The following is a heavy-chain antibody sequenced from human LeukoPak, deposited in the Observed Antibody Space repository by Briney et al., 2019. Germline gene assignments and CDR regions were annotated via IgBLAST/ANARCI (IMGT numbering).Heavy chain of an antibody. CDR2: IYYSGST. V-gene: IGHV4-59*01. D-gene: IGHD2-2*02. J-gene: IGHJ6*03. CDR1: GGSISSYY. Sequence: SETLSLTCTVSGGSISSYYWSWLRQPPGKGLEWIGYIYYSGSTNYNPSLKSRVTISVDTSKNQFSLKLSSVTAADTAVYYCARDRLGYCSSTSCYTPYYYYYMDVWGKGTTVTVSS. CDR3: ARDRLGYCSSTSCYTPYYYYYMDV.